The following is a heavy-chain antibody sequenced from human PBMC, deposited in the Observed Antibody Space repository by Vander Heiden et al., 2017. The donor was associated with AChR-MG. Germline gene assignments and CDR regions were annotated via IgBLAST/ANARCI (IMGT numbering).Heavy chain of an antibody. CDR1: GGPISSSSYY. V-gene: IGHV4-39*01. CDR2: IYYSGST. J-gene: IGHJ4*02. CDR3: ARPQKRGSYFDY. D-gene: IGHD1-26*01. Sequence: QLQLQESGPGLVKPSETLSLTCTVSGGPISSSSYYWGWIRQPPGKGLEWIGSIYYSGSTYYNPSLKSRVTISVDTSKNQFSLKLSSVTAADTAVYYCARPQKRGSYFDYWGQGTLVTVSS.